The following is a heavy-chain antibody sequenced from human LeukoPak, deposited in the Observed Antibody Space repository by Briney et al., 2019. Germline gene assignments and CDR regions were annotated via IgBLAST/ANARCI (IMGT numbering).Heavy chain of an antibody. CDR1: GVSFSGYY. V-gene: IGHV4-34*01. CDR3: ARGRKRMDV. Sequence: SETLSLTCAVYGVSFSGYYWSWVRQPPGKGLEWIGEINHSGSTNYNPSLKRRVTISVHTSKNQSSLKLSSVTAADTAVYYCARGRKRMDVWGKGTTVTVSS. J-gene: IGHJ6*04. CDR2: INHSGST.